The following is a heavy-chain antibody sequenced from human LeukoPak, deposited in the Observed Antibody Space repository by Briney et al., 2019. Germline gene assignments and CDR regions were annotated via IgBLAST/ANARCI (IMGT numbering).Heavy chain of an antibody. J-gene: IGHJ6*03. CDR1: GGSISSGSYY. V-gene: IGHV4-61*02. CDR2: IYTSGST. CDR3: ASAYFDFWSGPGIEYMDV. Sequence: PSQTLSLTCTVSGGSISSGSYYWSWIRQPAGKGLEWIGRIYTSGSTNYNPSLKSRVTISVDTSKNQFSLKLSSVTAADTAVYYCASAYFDFWSGPGIEYMDVWGKGTTVTVSS. D-gene: IGHD3-3*01.